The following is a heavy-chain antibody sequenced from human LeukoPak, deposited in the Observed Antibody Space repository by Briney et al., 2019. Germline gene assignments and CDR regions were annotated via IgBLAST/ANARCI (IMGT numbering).Heavy chain of an antibody. CDR3: ASSHDSSGND. CDR1: GISFSSYW. V-gene: IGHV3-7*01. J-gene: IGHJ4*02. CDR2: IKYDGTHK. Sequence: GGSLRLSCVASGISFSSYWMAWVRQAPGKGLEWVANIKYDGTHKFYADSVKGRFTISRDDAKNSLFLEMNSLRADDTAVYFCASSHDSSGNDWGQGTLVTVSS. D-gene: IGHD3-22*01.